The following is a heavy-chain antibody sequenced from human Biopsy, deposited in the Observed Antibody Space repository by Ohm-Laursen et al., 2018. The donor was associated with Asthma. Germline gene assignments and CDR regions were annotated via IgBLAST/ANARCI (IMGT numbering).Heavy chain of an antibody. J-gene: IGHJ6*02. D-gene: IGHD5-12*01. CDR1: GDSFSNYA. CDR3: ARGYSGSDRIVYYYSGLEV. Sequence: ALVKVSCNASGDSFSNYAISWVRQAPGQGLEWMGGLIPVLGTPDHAQMFEGRVTITADESTSTAYMELSSLSSEDTAVYYCARGYSGSDRIVYYYSGLEVWGQGTTVTVSS. CDR2: LIPVLGTP. V-gene: IGHV1-69*13.